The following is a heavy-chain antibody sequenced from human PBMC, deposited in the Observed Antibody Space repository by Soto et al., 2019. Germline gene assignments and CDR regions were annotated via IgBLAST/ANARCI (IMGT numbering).Heavy chain of an antibody. D-gene: IGHD3-9*01. Sequence: QVQLQESGPGMVKPSETLSLTCSVSGGSFSNIYWSWIRQPPGKGLEWIGYISHTGHTNYNPSFRSRVPLSVDTPKSQFSLEMRSVTAADTAVYYCARTGVSAEAPDTDWSWGQGTLVTVSS. J-gene: IGHJ5*02. CDR2: ISHTGHT. CDR3: ARTGVSAEAPDTDWS. V-gene: IGHV4-59*01. CDR1: GGSFSNIY.